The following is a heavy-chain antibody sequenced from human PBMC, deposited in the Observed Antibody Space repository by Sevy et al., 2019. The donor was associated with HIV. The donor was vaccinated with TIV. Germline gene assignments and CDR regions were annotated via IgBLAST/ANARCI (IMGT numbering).Heavy chain of an antibody. Sequence: GGSLRLSCTASGVTFSTYTLTWVRQTPGKGLEWVSSITPDDTHYADSVRGRFSVSRDNSKNTLYLQMDSLTVDDTAVYYCARDAQTWRGPWYGTSGADRWGQGTLVTVSS. CDR2: ITPDDT. J-gene: IGHJ5*02. D-gene: IGHD1-1*01. V-gene: IGHV3-23*01. CDR1: GVTFSTYT. CDR3: ARDAQTWRGPWYGTSGADR.